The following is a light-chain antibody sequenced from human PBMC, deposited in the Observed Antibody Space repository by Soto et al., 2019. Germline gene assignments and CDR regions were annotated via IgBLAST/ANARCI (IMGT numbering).Light chain of an antibody. CDR2: AVS. J-gene: IGKJ2*03. CDR3: QQYGSSPRYS. V-gene: IGKV3-20*01. CDR1: QSVDSRY. Sequence: DIVLTQSPGTLSLSPGERATLSCRASQSVDSRYLAWYQQKPGQAPRLVIHAVSRRATGIPDRFSGSGSGTDFTLTISRLEPEDFADYYCQQYGSSPRYSFGQGTYLEIK.